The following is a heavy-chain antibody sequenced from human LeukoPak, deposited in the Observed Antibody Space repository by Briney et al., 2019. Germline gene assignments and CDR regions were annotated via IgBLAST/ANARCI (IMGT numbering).Heavy chain of an antibody. CDR1: GGSISSGDYY. D-gene: IGHD3-10*01. V-gene: IGHV4-30-4*08. CDR3: ARDRGDAFDI. CDR2: IYYSGST. J-gene: IGHJ3*02. Sequence: SETLSLTCTVSGGSISSGDYYCTWIRQPPGKGPEWIGYIYYSGSTYYNPSLKSRVTISVDTSKNQFSLKLSSVTAADTAVYYCARDRGDAFDIWGQGTMVTVSS.